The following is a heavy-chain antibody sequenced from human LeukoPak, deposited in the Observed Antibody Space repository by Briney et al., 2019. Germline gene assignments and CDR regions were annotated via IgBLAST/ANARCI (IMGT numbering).Heavy chain of an antibody. Sequence: GGSLRLSCAASGFTFSTYGMHWVRQAPGKGLEWVAFIRYDGNNKFYADSVKGRFTISRDNSKNTLYLQMNSLRPEDTAVYYCARDRHVYYDILTGYASYFEYWGQGALVTVSS. CDR1: GFTFSTYG. D-gene: IGHD3-9*01. CDR3: ARDRHVYYDILTGYASYFEY. V-gene: IGHV3-30*02. J-gene: IGHJ4*02. CDR2: IRYDGNNK.